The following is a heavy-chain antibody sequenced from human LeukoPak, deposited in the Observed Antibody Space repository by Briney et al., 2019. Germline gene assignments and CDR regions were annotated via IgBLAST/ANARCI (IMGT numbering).Heavy chain of an antibody. CDR1: GFTFSDYG. CDR3: ASHHGYTCTWPFDY. Sequence: GGSLRLSCAASGFTFSDYGMNWVRQAPGKGLEWVSAISGSTTYIYYADSVKGRFTISRDNAKNSLYLQMNNLRTDDTAVYYCASHHGYTCTWPFDYWGQGTRVTVSS. CDR2: ISGSTTYI. J-gene: IGHJ4*02. V-gene: IGHV3-21*01. D-gene: IGHD6-13*01.